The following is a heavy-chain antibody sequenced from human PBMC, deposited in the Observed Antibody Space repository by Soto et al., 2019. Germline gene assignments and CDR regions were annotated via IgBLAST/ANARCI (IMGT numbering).Heavy chain of an antibody. V-gene: IGHV3-30*18. CDR1: GFTFSGYG. CDR2: ISHDGSDR. J-gene: IGHJ5*02. CDR3: PKGTAMDYQWFAP. D-gene: IGHD5-18*01. Sequence: QVELVESGGGVVQPGRSLRLSCEASGFTFSGYGMHWVRQAPGKGLEWVAAISHDGSDRYYADSVKGRFTISRDNSKNTLYLQMNSLRSEDTAIYYWPKGTAMDYQWFAPWGQGTLVTVSS.